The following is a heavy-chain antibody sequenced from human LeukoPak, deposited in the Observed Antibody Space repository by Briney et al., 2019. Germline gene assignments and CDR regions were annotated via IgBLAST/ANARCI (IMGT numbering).Heavy chain of an antibody. CDR3: AKESYYDSHY. Sequence: PGRSLRLSCAASGFTFDDYAMHWVRQAPGKGLEWVSAISGSGGSTYYADSVKGRFTISRDNSKNTLYLQMNSLRAEDTAVYYCAKESYYDSHYWGQGTLVTVSS. CDR2: ISGSGGST. CDR1: GFTFDDYA. D-gene: IGHD3-22*01. V-gene: IGHV3-23*01. J-gene: IGHJ4*02.